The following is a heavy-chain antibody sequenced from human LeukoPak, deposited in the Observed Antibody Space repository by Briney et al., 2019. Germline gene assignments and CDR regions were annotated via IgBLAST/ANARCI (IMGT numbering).Heavy chain of an antibody. CDR3: AKDWNYYDSNGYYSPFDY. V-gene: IGHV3-30*18. Sequence: GGSLRLSCAASGFTFSSYGMHWVRQAPGKGLEWVAVISYDGSNKYYADSVKGRFTISRDNSKNTLYLQMNSLRAEDTAVYYCAKDWNYYDSNGYYSPFDYWGQGTLVTVSS. CDR1: GFTFSSYG. D-gene: IGHD3-22*01. J-gene: IGHJ4*02. CDR2: ISYDGSNK.